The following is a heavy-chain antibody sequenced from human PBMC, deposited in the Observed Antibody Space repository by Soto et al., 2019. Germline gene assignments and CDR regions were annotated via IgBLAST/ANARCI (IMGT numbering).Heavy chain of an antibody. CDR3: ARAGSSSPDHYYYGMDV. Sequence: SSETLSLTCTVSGGSISSYYWSWIRQPPGKGLEWIGYIYYSGSTNYNPSLKSRVTISVDTSKNQFSLKLSSVTAADTAVYYCARAGSSSPDHYYYGMDVWGQGTTVTVSS. CDR2: IYYSGST. J-gene: IGHJ6*02. D-gene: IGHD6-6*01. V-gene: IGHV4-59*01. CDR1: GGSISSYY.